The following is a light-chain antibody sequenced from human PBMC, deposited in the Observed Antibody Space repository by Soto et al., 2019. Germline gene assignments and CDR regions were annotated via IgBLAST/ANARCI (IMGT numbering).Light chain of an antibody. CDR1: SSNFGAGYE. V-gene: IGLV1-40*01. Sequence: QSVLTQPPSVSGAPGQRVTISCTGSSSNFGAGYEVHWYKQLPGAAPTLVIFNNLNRPSGVPERFSGSKSGTSASLVISGLQAEDEADYYCQSFDSSLRVYVFGSGT. J-gene: IGLJ1*01. CDR2: NNL. CDR3: QSFDSSLRVYV.